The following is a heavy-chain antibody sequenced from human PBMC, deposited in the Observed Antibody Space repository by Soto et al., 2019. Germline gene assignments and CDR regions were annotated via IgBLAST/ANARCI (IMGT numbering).Heavy chain of an antibody. V-gene: IGHV4-4*07. CDR1: GGSINTFY. J-gene: IGHJ4*02. CDR3: AREGSYSAYNFAHGIQLWSFDF. Sequence: SETLSLTCTVSGGSINTFYWSWVRQSAGKGLEWIGRIFSSGSTSFNPSLESRVAMSVDTSKNHFSLNLSSVTAADMAVYYCAREGSYSAYNFAHGIQLWSFDFWGQGALVTVSS. D-gene: IGHD5-12*01. CDR2: IFSSGST.